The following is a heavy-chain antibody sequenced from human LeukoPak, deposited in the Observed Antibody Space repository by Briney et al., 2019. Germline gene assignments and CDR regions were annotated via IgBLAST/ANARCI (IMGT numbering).Heavy chain of an antibody. CDR3: ARAYSSGFDY. CDR1: GFTFSTYS. V-gene: IGHV3-48*02. J-gene: IGHJ4*02. CDR2: ISSSTKTI. D-gene: IGHD6-19*01. Sequence: PGGSLRLSCVASGFTFSTYSMNWVRQAPGKGLEWVSCISSSTKTIYYADSVKGRFTISRDNAKNSLYLQMNSLRDEDTAVYYCARAYSSGFDYWGQGTLVTVSS.